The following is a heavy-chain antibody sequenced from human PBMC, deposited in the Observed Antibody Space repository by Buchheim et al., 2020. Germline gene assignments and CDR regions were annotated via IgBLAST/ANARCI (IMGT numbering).Heavy chain of an antibody. V-gene: IGHV4-31*03. CDR3: ARDRITIFGVGTDYYYYGMDV. CDR2: IYYSGST. D-gene: IGHD3-3*01. Sequence: QVQLQESGPGLVKPSQTLSLTCTVSGGSISSGGYYWSWIRQHPGKGLEWIGYIYYSGSTYYNPSLKSRVTISVDTSKNHFSLKLSSVTAADTAVYYCARDRITIFGVGTDYYYYGMDVWGQGTT. CDR1: GGSISSGGYY. J-gene: IGHJ6*02.